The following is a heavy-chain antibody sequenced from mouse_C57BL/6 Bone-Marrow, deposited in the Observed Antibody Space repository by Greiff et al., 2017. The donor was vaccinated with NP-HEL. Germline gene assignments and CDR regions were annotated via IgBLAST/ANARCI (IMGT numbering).Heavy chain of an antibody. D-gene: IGHD1-1*01. V-gene: IGHV1-64*01. CDR2: IHPNSGST. CDR3: GVVATRNAMDY. CDR1: GYTFTSYW. J-gene: IGHJ4*01. Sequence: VQLQQPGAELVKPGASVKLSCKASGYTFTSYWMHWVKQRPGQGLEWIGMIHPNSGSTNYNEKFKSKATLTVDKSSSTAYMQLSSLTSEDSAVYYCGVVATRNAMDYWGQGTSVTVSS.